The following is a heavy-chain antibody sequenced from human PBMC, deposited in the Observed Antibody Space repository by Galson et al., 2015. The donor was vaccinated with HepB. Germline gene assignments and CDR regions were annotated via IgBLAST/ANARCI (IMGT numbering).Heavy chain of an antibody. CDR1: GFTFGNFG. J-gene: IGHJ3*01. V-gene: IGHV3-48*01. CDR2: ISSNSGTT. CDR3: AREGGYNWNDDSFDV. Sequence: SLRLSCAASGFTFGNFGFNWVRQAPGQGLEWIAYISSNSGTTYYSDSVKGRLTIFRDNVKNSLFLQMNSLRAEDTALYFCAREGGYNWNDDSFDVWGQGTKVTVSS. D-gene: IGHD1-1*01.